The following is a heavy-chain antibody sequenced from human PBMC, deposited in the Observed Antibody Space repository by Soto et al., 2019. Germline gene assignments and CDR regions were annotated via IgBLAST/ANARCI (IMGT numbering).Heavy chain of an antibody. Sequence: EVQLVESGGGLVKPGGSLRLSCAASGFTFSSYSMNWVRQAPGKGLEWVSSISSSSSYIYYADSVKGRFTISRDNAKNSLYPQMNSLRAEDTAVYYCARALAVQYPDYWGQGTLVTVSS. J-gene: IGHJ4*02. V-gene: IGHV3-21*01. CDR3: ARALAVQYPDY. CDR2: ISSSSSYI. CDR1: GFTFSSYS. D-gene: IGHD4-4*01.